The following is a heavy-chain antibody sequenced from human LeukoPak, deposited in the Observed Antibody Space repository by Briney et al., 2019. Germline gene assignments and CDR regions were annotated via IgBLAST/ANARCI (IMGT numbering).Heavy chain of an antibody. CDR3: AVLAVAGDYGMDV. CDR2: ISSSGSTI. J-gene: IGHJ6*02. V-gene: IGHV3-48*03. D-gene: IGHD6-19*01. CDR1: GFTFSRYE. Sequence: GGSLRLSCAVSGFTFSRYEMNWVRQAPGKGLEWVSYISSSGSTIYADSVKGRFTVSRDNAKNSLYLQMNSLRAEDTAIYYCAVLAVAGDYGMDVWGQGTTVTVSS.